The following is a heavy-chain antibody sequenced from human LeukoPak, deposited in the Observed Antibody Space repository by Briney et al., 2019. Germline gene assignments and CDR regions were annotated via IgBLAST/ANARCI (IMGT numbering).Heavy chain of an antibody. CDR1: GFTFSSHG. J-gene: IGHJ6*02. CDR2: IWYDGSNK. V-gene: IGHV3-33*01. D-gene: IGHD3-10*01. Sequence: GRSLRLSCAASGFTFSSHGMHWVRQAPGKGLEWVAVIWYDGSNKYYADSVKGRFTISRDNSKNTLYLQMNSLRAEDTAVYYCARDSPEYGSNYYYYYGMDVWGQGTTVTVSS. CDR3: ARDSPEYGSNYYYYYGMDV.